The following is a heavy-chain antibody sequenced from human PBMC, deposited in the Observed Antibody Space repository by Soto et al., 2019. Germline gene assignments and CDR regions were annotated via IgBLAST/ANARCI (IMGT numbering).Heavy chain of an antibody. CDR1: GYTFTSYG. Sequence: ASVKVSCKASGYTFTSYGMHWVRQAPGQRLEWMGWINAGNGNTKYSQKFQGRVTITRDTSASTAYMELSSLRSEDTAAYYCARSLRFLEWLLYRYGAFDIWGQGTMVTVAS. D-gene: IGHD3-3*01. CDR3: ARSLRFLEWLLYRYGAFDI. CDR2: INAGNGNT. J-gene: IGHJ3*02. V-gene: IGHV1-3*01.